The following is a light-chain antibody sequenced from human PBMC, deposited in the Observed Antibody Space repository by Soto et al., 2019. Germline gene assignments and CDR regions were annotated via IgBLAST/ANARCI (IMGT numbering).Light chain of an antibody. V-gene: IGLV2-8*01. CDR1: SSDVGGYNY. Sequence: QSVLTQPPSASGSPGQSVTMSCTGTSSDVGGYNYVSWYQQHPGKAPKLMIYDVSKRPSGVPDRFSGSKSGNTASLTVSGLQAEDEADYYCSSYAGTHIVFGTGPKVTVL. CDR3: SSYAGTHIV. CDR2: DVS. J-gene: IGLJ1*01.